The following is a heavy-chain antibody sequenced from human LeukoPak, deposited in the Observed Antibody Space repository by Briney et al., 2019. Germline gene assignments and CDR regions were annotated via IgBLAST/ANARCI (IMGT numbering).Heavy chain of an antibody. CDR3: ARAGYFGYGMDV. J-gene: IGHJ6*02. CDR1: GFTFSSYS. CDR2: ISSSSSYI. D-gene: IGHD3-22*01. V-gene: IGHV3-21*01. Sequence: GGSLRLSCAASGFTFSSYSMNWVRQAPGKGLEWVSSISSSSSYIYYADSVKGRFTISRDNAKNSLYLQMNSLRAEDTAVYYCARAGYFGYGMDVWGQGTTVTVSS.